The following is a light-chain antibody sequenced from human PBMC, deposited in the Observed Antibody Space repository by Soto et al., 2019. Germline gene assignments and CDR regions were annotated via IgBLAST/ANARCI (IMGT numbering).Light chain of an antibody. V-gene: IGKV1-39*01. Sequence: DIQMTQSPSSLSASVGDRVTIPCRASESISTYLNWYQQKPGERPNLLIYAASNLQSGVPSRFSGSGSGTDFTLIINSLQPEDSATYYCQQSYVTPWTLGQGTKVDIK. CDR1: ESISTY. J-gene: IGKJ1*01. CDR3: QQSYVTPWT. CDR2: AAS.